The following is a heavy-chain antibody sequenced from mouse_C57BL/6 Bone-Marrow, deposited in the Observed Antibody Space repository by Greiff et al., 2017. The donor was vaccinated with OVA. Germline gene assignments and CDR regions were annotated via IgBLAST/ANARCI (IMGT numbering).Heavy chain of an antibody. CDR3: ARETTVVPTGYFDG. CDR2: LDPNSGGT. Sequence: QVQLQQPGAELVKPGASVKLSCKASGYTFTSYWMHWVKQRPGQGLEWIGRLDPNSGGTKYNEQFKSKATLTVDQTSSTAYMQLSRLTSEYSAVYYCARETTVVPTGYFDGWGTGTTVTVSS. CDR1: GYTFTSYW. V-gene: IGHV1-72*01. J-gene: IGHJ1*03. D-gene: IGHD1-1*01.